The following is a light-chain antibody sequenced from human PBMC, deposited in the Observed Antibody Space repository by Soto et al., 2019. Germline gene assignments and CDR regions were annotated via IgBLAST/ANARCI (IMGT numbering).Light chain of an antibody. V-gene: IGLV1-51*01. CDR2: DDN. CDR1: SSNIGGNS. CDR3: GSWDSSLSAYV. Sequence: QAVVTQPPSVSAAPGQTVTISCSGSSSNIGGNSVSWYHQLPGTAPKLLIYDDNKRPSGIPDRFSGSKSGTSATLGITGFQTGDEADYYCGSWDSSLSAYVFGTGTKLTVL. J-gene: IGLJ1*01.